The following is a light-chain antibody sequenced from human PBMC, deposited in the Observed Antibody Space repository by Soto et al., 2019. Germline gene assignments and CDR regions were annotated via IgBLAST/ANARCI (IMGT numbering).Light chain of an antibody. Sequence: DIQMTQSPSTLSASVGDRVTITCRASQSMYDWLASYQQKPGKAPKLLIYKSSNLQIGVPSRFSGSGSGKEFTLTISSLQPDDFATYSCQQYYSYSTFGQGTKVEVK. CDR1: QSMYDW. CDR3: QQYYSYST. CDR2: KSS. J-gene: IGKJ1*01. V-gene: IGKV1-5*03.